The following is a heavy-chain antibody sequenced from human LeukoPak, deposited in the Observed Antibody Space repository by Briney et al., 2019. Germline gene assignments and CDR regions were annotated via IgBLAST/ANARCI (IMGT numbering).Heavy chain of an antibody. J-gene: IGHJ4*02. CDR1: GLTFSNAW. Sequence: GGSLRLSCAASGLTFSNAWMSWVRQAPGKGLEWGGRIKRKSDGGTTDYAAPGKGRFTISRDDSKNTLYLQMNSLKSEDTAVYYCTTELDVRPNHYWGQGTLVTVSS. CDR2: IKRKSDGGTT. CDR3: TTELDVRPNHY. D-gene: IGHD1-14*01. V-gene: IGHV3-15*01.